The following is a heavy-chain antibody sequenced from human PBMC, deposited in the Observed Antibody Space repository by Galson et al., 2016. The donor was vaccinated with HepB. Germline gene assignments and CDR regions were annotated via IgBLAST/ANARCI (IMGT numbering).Heavy chain of an antibody. CDR2: IYYSGMT. V-gene: IGHV4-31*03. Sequence: TLSLTCTVSGGSISSGGYYWTWVRQRPGKGLEWIGYIYYSGMTYYNPSLESRIVIFAETYKNQFSLKLSSVTAADTAFYYCARGGPDFGDFQRGQGTLITVSS. D-gene: IGHD4-17*01. CDR1: GGSISSGGYY. CDR3: ARGGPDFGDFQ. J-gene: IGHJ4*02.